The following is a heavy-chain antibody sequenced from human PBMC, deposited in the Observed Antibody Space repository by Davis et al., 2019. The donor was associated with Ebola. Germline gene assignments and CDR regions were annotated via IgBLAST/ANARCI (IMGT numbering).Heavy chain of an antibody. D-gene: IGHD4-17*01. Sequence: AASVKVSCKASGGTFSSYAISWVRQAPGQGLEWMGGIIPIFGTANYAQKFQGRVTMTRDTSTSTVYMELSSLRSEDTAVYYCARDHPRLRRGDAFAIWGQGTMVTVSS. CDR3: ARDHPRLRRGDAFAI. V-gene: IGHV1-69*05. J-gene: IGHJ3*02. CDR2: IIPIFGTA. CDR1: GGTFSSYA.